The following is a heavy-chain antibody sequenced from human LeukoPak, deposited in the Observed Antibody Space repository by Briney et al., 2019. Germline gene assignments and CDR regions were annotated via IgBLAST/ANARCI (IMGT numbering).Heavy chain of an antibody. V-gene: IGHV4-59*01. CDR1: GGSISSYY. CDR2: IYYSGST. D-gene: IGHD5-18*01. J-gene: IGHJ4*02. Sequence: TSETLSLTCTVSGGSISSYYWSWIRQPPGKGLEWIGYIYYSGSTNYNPSLKRRVTISVDTSKNQFSLKLSSVTAADTAVYYCARAAMVTSFDYWGQGTLVTVSS. CDR3: ARAAMVTSFDY.